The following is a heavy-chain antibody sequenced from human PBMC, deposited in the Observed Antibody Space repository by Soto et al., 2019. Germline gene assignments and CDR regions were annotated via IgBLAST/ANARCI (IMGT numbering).Heavy chain of an antibody. CDR3: ARKVTMVRGLTPDYYYYMDV. CDR1: GGSFSGYY. Sequence: SETLSLTCAVYGGSFSGYYWSWIRQPPGKGLEWIGEINHSGSTNYNPSLKSRVTISVDTSKNQFSLKLSSVTAADTAVYYCARKVTMVRGLTPDYYYYMDVWGKGTTVTAS. J-gene: IGHJ6*03. CDR2: INHSGST. V-gene: IGHV4-34*01. D-gene: IGHD3-10*01.